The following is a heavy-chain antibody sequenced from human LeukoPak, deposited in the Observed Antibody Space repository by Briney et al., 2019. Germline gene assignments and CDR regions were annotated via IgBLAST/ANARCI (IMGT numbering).Heavy chain of an antibody. CDR3: ARGSIVGATRNYFDY. V-gene: IGHV5-51*01. CDR2: IYPGDSDT. D-gene: IGHD1-26*01. Sequence: GESLKISCKGSGSTVTSYWIAWVRQMPGKGLEFMGIIYPGDSDTRYSPSFQGHVTISADKSISTAYLQWSSLKASDTAMYYCARGSIVGATRNYFDYWGQGTLVTVSS. CDR1: GSTVTSYW. J-gene: IGHJ4*02.